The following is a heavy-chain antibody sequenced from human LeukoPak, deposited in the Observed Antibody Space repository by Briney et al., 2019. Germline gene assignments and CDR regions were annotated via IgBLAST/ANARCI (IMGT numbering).Heavy chain of an antibody. CDR3: ARRNRWLESYDY. D-gene: IGHD6-19*01. Sequence: PGGSLRLSCAASGFTFSNCDMNWVRQAPGKGLEWVSFISSSSTSIYYADSVKGRFTISRDNSKNTLYLQMNSLRAEDTAVYYCARRNRWLESYDYWGQGTLVTVSS. J-gene: IGHJ4*02. CDR2: ISSSSTSI. CDR1: GFTFSNCD. V-gene: IGHV3-48*01.